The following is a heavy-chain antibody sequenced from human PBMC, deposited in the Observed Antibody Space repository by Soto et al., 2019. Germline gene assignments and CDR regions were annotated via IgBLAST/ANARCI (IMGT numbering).Heavy chain of an antibody. CDR3: ARDAFELTFGGVYYYYSGMDV. CDR2: IYYSGST. Sequence: SETLSLTCTVSSASISSSSYTWGWIRQPPGKGLEWIGYIYYSGSTNYNPSLKSRVTISVDTSKNQFSLKLSSVTAADTAVYYCARDAFELTFGGVYYYYSGMDVWGQGTTVTVS. J-gene: IGHJ6*02. V-gene: IGHV4-61*01. CDR1: SASISSSSYT. D-gene: IGHD3-16*01.